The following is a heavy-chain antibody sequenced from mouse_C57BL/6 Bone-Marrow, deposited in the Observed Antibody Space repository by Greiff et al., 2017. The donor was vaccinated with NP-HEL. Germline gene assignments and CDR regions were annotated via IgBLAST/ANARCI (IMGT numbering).Heavy chain of an antibody. CDR3: ARRDYYGSSSVYFDY. Sequence: EVQGVESGGGLVKPGGSLKLSCAASGFTFSDYGMHWVRQAPEKGLEWVAYISSGSSTIYYADTVTGRFTISRDNAKNTLFLQMTSLRSEDTAMYYCARRDYYGSSSVYFDYWGQGTTLTVSS. J-gene: IGHJ2*01. CDR1: GFTFSDYG. D-gene: IGHD1-1*01. CDR2: ISSGSSTI. V-gene: IGHV5-17*01.